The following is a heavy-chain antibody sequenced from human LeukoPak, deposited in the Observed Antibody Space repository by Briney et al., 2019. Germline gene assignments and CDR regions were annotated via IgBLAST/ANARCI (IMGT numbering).Heavy chain of an antibody. CDR1: GFTFDDYA. D-gene: IGHD6-25*01. J-gene: IGHJ4*02. CDR2: ISCNSGSI. CDR3: ARDKKRLRPNILDY. V-gene: IGHV3-9*01. Sequence: GGSLRLSCAASGFTFDDYAMHWVRQAPGKALEWVAGISCNSGSIGYADSVKGRFTISRDNSKNTLYLQMNSLRAEDTAVYYCARDKKRLRPNILDYWGPGTMVTVSS.